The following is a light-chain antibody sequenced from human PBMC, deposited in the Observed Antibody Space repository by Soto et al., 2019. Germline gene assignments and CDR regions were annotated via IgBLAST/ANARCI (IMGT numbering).Light chain of an antibody. CDR3: QQYNSYSLT. J-gene: IGKJ4*01. CDR1: QSISSR. CDR2: DAS. Sequence: DIQMTQSPSTLSASVGDRVTITCRASQSISSRLAWYQQKPGKAPKLLIYDASNLESGVPSRFSGSGSGTQFTLTISNLQPDDFATYYCQQYNSYSLTFGGGTKVEIK. V-gene: IGKV1-5*01.